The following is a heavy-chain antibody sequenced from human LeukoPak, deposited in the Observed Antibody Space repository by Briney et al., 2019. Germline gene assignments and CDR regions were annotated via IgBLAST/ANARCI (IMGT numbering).Heavy chain of an antibody. D-gene: IGHD2-2*01. V-gene: IGHV3-7*02. CDR2: INQDGSEK. CDR1: GFTSTSYL. J-gene: IGHJ3*02. Sequence: GGSLRLSCAASGFTSTSYLMCWVRQAPGKGLQWVANINQDGSEKYYVDSVKGRFTISRDNAKNSLYLQMNSLSAEDTAVYYCAKGKDDQLYAFDMWGQGTMVTVSS. CDR3: AKGKDDQLYAFDM.